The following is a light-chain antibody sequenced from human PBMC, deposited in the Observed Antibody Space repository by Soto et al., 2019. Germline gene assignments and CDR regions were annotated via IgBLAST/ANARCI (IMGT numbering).Light chain of an antibody. CDR2: DAS. CDR3: QQRSNWPLT. J-gene: IGKJ4*01. V-gene: IGKV3-11*01. CDR1: QSFSSTY. Sequence: EIVLTQSPGTLSLSPGERATFSCRASQSFSSTYLAWYQQKPGQAPRLLIYDASNRATGIPARFSGSGSGTDFTLTISSLEPEDFAVYYCQQRSNWPLTFGGGTKVDIK.